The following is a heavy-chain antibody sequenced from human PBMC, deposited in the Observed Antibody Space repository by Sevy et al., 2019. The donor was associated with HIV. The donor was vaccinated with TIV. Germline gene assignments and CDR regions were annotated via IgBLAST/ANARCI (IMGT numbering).Heavy chain of an antibody. V-gene: IGHV3-23*01. CDR2: ISATGGST. D-gene: IGHD3-10*01. CDR1: GFTLGSYT. Sequence: GGSLRLSCAASGFTLGSYTMNWVRQAPGEGLEWVASISATGGSTYYADSVKGRFTISRDNSKNTLYLQMNSLRAEDTAVYYCARDLRGQYYSNYFDYWGQGTLVTVSS. CDR3: ARDLRGQYYSNYFDY. J-gene: IGHJ4*02.